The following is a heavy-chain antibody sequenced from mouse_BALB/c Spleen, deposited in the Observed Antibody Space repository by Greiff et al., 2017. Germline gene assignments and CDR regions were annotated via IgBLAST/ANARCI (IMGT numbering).Heavy chain of an antibody. Sequence: EVMLVESGGGLVKPGGSLKLSCAASGFTFSSYAMSWVRQSPEKRLEWVAEVSSGGSYTYYPDTVTGRFTISRDNAKNTLYLEMSSLRSEDTAMYYCARAIYYDYDGAMDYWGQGTSVTVSS. CDR1: GFTFSSYA. CDR2: VSSGGSYT. CDR3: ARAIYYDYDGAMDY. J-gene: IGHJ4*01. D-gene: IGHD2-4*01. V-gene: IGHV5-9-4*01.